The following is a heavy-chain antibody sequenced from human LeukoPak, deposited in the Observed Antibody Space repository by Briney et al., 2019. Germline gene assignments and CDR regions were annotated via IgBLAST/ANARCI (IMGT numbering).Heavy chain of an antibody. D-gene: IGHD4-23*01. J-gene: IGHJ1*01. Sequence: RGESLKISCKGSGYRFNTYWIGWVRQMPGKGLEWMGIIYPGDSDTRYSPSFQGQVTISADKSISTAYLQWSSLKASDTAMYYCARPLDYGGNSGNQYFQHWGQGTLVTVSS. CDR1: GYRFNTYW. CDR2: IYPGDSDT. CDR3: ARPLDYGGNSGNQYFQH. V-gene: IGHV5-51*01.